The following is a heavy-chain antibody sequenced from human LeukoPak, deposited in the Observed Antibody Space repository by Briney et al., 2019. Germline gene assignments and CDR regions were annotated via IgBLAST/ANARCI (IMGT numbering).Heavy chain of an antibody. V-gene: IGHV3-9*01. Sequence: GRSLRLSCAAAGFTFDDYAMHWVRQAPGKGLEWVSGISWNSGSIGYADSVKGRFTISRDNAKNSLYLQMNSLRAEDTALYYCAKARFGESYYYGMDVWGQGTTVTVSS. CDR1: GFTFDDYA. CDR2: ISWNSGSI. J-gene: IGHJ6*02. CDR3: AKARFGESYYYGMDV. D-gene: IGHD3-10*01.